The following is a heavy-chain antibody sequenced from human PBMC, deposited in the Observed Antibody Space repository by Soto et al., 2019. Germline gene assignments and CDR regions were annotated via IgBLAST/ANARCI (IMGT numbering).Heavy chain of an antibody. CDR1: GGSISSYY. J-gene: IGHJ4*02. V-gene: IGHV4-59*08. CDR3: ARRWGYAIDY. D-gene: IGHD2-8*01. Sequence: QVQLQESGPGLVKPSETLSLTCTVSGGSISSYYWSWIRQPPGKGLEWIGYIYYSGSTNYNPSLKSRVTISVDTSKNQFSLKLSSVTAADTAVHYCARRWGYAIDYWGQGTLVTVSS. CDR2: IYYSGST.